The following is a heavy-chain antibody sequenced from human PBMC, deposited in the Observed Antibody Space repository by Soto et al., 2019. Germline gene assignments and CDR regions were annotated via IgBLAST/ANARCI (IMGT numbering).Heavy chain of an antibody. CDR2: INAGNGNT. D-gene: IGHD3-3*01. CDR1: GYTFTSYA. CDR3: AREDSIFGVVIPSLSYYMGV. Sequence: ASVKVSCKASGYTFTSYAMHWVRQAPGQRLEWMGWINAGNGNTKYSQKFQGRVTITRDTSASTAYMELSSLRSEDTAVYYCAREDSIFGVVIPSLSYYMGVWGKGTTVTVSS. J-gene: IGHJ6*03. V-gene: IGHV1-3*01.